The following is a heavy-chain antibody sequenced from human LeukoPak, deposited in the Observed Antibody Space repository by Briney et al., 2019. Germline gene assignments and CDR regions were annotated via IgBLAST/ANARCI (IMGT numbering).Heavy chain of an antibody. Sequence: GGSLRLSRAASGFTFSDYYMSWIRQAPGKGLEWVSYISSSGSTIYYADSVKGRFTISRDNAKNSLCLQMNSLRAEDTAVYYCARDSYGDYGYFDYWGQGTLVTVSS. J-gene: IGHJ4*02. CDR1: GFTFSDYY. CDR3: ARDSYGDYGYFDY. CDR2: ISSSGSTI. D-gene: IGHD4-17*01. V-gene: IGHV3-11*04.